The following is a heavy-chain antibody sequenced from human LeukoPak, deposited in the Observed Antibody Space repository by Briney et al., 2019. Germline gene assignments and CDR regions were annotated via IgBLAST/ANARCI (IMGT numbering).Heavy chain of an antibody. CDR1: GGSISSYY. D-gene: IGHD6-19*01. J-gene: IGHJ4*02. V-gene: IGHV4-59*08. CDR3: ARIHSGWYDIDY. CDR2: IYYSGST. Sequence: SETLSLTCTVSGGSISSYYWSWIRQPPGKGLEWIGYIYYSGSTNYNPSLKSRVTISVDTSKNQFSLKLSSVTAADTAVCYCARIHSGWYDIDYWGQGTLVTVSS.